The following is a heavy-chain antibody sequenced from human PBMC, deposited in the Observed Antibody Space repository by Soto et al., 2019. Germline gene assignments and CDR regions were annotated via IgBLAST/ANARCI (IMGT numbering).Heavy chain of an antibody. CDR3: AKGDNLGPKTGYAFDP. CDR2: TYFRSKWYN. CDR1: GDSVSSDTAS. V-gene: IGHV6-1*01. J-gene: IGHJ5*02. D-gene: IGHD5-12*01. Sequence: SQTLSLTCAISGDSVSSDTASWNWIRQSPSRGLEWLGRTYFRSKWYNDYAVSVKSRIIINPDTSNNQFSLQLNSVTPEDTAVYFCAKGDNLGPKTGYAFDPWGQGIMVTVSS.